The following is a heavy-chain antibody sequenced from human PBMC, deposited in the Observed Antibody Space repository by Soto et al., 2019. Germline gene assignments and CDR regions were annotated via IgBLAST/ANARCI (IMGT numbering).Heavy chain of an antibody. V-gene: IGHV3-33*01. D-gene: IGHD6-19*01. CDR3: ATVAGKNGFDM. CDR1: GFTFSSYG. J-gene: IGHJ3*02. CDR2: IWYDGSKK. Sequence: VQLVESGGGVVQPGRSLRLSCVTSGFTFSSYGLHWVRQAPGKGLEWLAVIWYDGSKKYYADCVKGRFTISRDNSRSSLDVQLDSLKGELTAVSCCATVAGKNGFDMWGQGTMVTVSS.